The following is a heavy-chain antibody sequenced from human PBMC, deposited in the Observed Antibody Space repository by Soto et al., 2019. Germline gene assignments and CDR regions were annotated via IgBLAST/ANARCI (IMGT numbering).Heavy chain of an antibody. CDR1: GFTFSSYA. CDR3: ANWGSYAFDI. J-gene: IGHJ3*02. Sequence: GGSLRLSCSASGFTFSSYAMHWVRQAPGKGLEYVSAISSNGGSTYYADSVKGRFTISRDNSKNTLYLQMSSLRAEDTAVYYCANWGSYAFDIWGQGTMVTVSS. V-gene: IGHV3-64D*06. CDR2: ISSNGGST. D-gene: IGHD7-27*01.